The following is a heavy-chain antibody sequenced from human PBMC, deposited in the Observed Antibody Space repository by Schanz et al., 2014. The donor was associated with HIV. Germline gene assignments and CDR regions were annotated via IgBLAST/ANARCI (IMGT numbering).Heavy chain of an antibody. CDR3: AKPEYDSRGNSQSHFDS. CDR2: RSYDGRNK. J-gene: IGHJ4*02. D-gene: IGHD3-22*01. Sequence: QVQLVESGGGVVQPGRSLRLSCAASGFTFNSYGMHWVRQAPAKGREWVTLRSYDGRNKLYADSVKGRFTISRDNSKNTLYLQMTTLRTEDTAVYYCAKPEYDSRGNSQSHFDSWGQGTLVTVSS. V-gene: IGHV3-33*05. CDR1: GFTFNSYG.